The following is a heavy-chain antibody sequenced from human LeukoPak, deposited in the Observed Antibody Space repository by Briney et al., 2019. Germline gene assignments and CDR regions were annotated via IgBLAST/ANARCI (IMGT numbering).Heavy chain of an antibody. CDR2: IYYSGST. J-gene: IGHJ4*02. Sequence: PSETLSLTCTVSGASIISNYWSWIRQPPGKGLEWIGYIYYSGSTNYNPSLKSRATISVDTSKNQFSLRLSSVTAADTAVYYCATPTRGFWGQGTLVTVSS. V-gene: IGHV4-59*01. D-gene: IGHD5-12*01. CDR3: ATPTRGF. CDR1: GASIISNY.